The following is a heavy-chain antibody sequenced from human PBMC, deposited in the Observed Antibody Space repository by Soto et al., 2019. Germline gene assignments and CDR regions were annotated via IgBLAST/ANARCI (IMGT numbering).Heavy chain of an antibody. CDR1: GFTFSSYA. CDR2: ISYDGSNK. V-gene: IGHV3-30-3*01. J-gene: IGHJ3*02. CDR3: AQTYYYDSSGYYYRGSAFDI. Sequence: GGSLRLSCAASGFTFSSYAMHWVRQAPGKGLEWVAVISYDGSNKYYADSVKGRFTISRDNSKNTLYLQMNSLRAEDTAVYYCAQTYYYDSSGYYYRGSAFDIWGQGTMVTVSS. D-gene: IGHD3-22*01.